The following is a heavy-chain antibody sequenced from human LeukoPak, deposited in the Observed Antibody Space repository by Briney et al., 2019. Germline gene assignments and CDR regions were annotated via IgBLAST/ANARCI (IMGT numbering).Heavy chain of an antibody. J-gene: IGHJ3*02. D-gene: IGHD2-21*02. Sequence: ASVKVSCKASGYTFTFYYIHWVRQAPGRGLEWMGWINPNSGGTNYAQKFQGRVTMTRDTSITTAYMELSRLRSDDTAMYYCARTWGLASCAGDCLHDAFDIWGQGTMVTVSS. CDR2: INPNSGGT. CDR3: ARTWGLASCAGDCLHDAFDI. CDR1: GYTFTFYY. V-gene: IGHV1-2*02.